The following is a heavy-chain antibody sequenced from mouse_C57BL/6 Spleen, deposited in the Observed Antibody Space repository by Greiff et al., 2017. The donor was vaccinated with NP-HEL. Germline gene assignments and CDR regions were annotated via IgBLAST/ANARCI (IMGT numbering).Heavy chain of an antibody. CDR3: ARGGADYVMDY. V-gene: IGHV1-82*01. Sequence: VQVVESGPELVKPGASVKISCKASGYAFSSSWMNWVKQRPGKGLEWIGRIYPGDGDTNYNGKFKGKATLTADKSSSTAYMQLSSLTSEDSAVYFCARGGADYVMDYWGQGTSVTVSS. CDR2: IYPGDGDT. J-gene: IGHJ4*01. CDR1: GYAFSSSW.